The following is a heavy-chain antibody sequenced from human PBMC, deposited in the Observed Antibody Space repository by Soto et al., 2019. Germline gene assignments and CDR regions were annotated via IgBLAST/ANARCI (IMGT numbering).Heavy chain of an antibody. CDR1: GFTFSNYG. V-gene: IGHV3-30*18. CDR2: IAYDGSVI. J-gene: IGHJ4*02. CDR3: AKGSSTGYRGAFDS. Sequence: QVQLVESGGGVVQPGRSLRLSCAASGFTFSNYGIHWVRQAPGKGLEWVAVIAYDGSVIYYADSVKGRFTISRDNSKNTLSVQMDSLRAEDTALYYCAKGSSTGYRGAFDSWGQGTLVTVSS. D-gene: IGHD3-22*01.